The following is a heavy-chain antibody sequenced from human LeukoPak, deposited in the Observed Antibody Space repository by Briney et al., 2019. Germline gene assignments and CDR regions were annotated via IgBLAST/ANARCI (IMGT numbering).Heavy chain of an antibody. Sequence: TSETLSLTCTVSGASINTNYYFWGCIRQPPGKGLEWIGSVAYSGTTFHTPSLKSRLTISADTSKNEFSLNLVSVTAADTAVYYCARHADCLGDCYRDWGRGILVTVSS. CDR1: GASINTNYYF. CDR2: VAYSGTT. J-gene: IGHJ4*02. CDR3: ARHADCLGDCYRD. D-gene: IGHD2-21*02. V-gene: IGHV4-39*01.